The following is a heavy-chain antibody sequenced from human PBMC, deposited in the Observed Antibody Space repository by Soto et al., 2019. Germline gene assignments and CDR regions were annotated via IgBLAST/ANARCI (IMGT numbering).Heavy chain of an antibody. J-gene: IGHJ4*02. CDR1: GFTFSGSA. V-gene: IGHV3-73*01. CDR2: IRSKANSYAT. D-gene: IGHD2-21*02. CDR3: TRGTYCGGDCLVDY. Sequence: GGSLRLSCAASGFTFSGSAMHWVRQASGKGLEWVGRIRSKANSYATAYAASVKGRFTISRDDSKNTAYLQMNSLKTEDTAVYYCTRGTYCGGDCLVDYWGQGTLVTVSS.